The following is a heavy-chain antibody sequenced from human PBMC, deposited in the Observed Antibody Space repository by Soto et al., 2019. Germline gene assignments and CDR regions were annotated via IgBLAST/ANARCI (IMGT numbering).Heavy chain of an antibody. J-gene: IGHJ4*02. Sequence: QVQLVQSGAEVKKPGASVKVSCKASGYTFSTYYMHWVRQAPGQGYEWMGIINPSGGSTTYAQKFQGRGTMTRDTATTTVYMELSSLRSEDTAVYYCARYDYTGYYFEYWGQGTLVTVSS. V-gene: IGHV1-46*01. D-gene: IGHD4-4*01. CDR1: GYTFSTYY. CDR3: ARYDYTGYYFEY. CDR2: INPSGGST.